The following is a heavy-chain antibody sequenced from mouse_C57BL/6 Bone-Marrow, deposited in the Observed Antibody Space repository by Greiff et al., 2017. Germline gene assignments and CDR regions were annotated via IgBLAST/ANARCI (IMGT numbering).Heavy chain of an antibody. J-gene: IGHJ2*01. CDR3: ARGDYGSGFDY. V-gene: IGHV1-61*01. D-gene: IGHD1-1*01. CDR1: GYTFTSYW. Sequence: VQLQQPGAELVMPGASVKLSCKASGYTFTSYWMDWVKQRPGQGLEWIGNIYPSDSETHYNQKFKDKATLTVDKSSSTAYMQLSSLTSEDSAVYYCARGDYGSGFDYWGQGTTLTVSS. CDR2: IYPSDSET.